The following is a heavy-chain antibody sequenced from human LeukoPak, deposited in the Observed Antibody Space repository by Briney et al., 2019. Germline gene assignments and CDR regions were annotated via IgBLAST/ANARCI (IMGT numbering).Heavy chain of an antibody. D-gene: IGHD2-2*01. V-gene: IGHV1-69*13. CDR3: ARGKNRDCSSTSCLAPFDY. CDR1: GGTFSSYA. CDR2: IIPIFGTA. Sequence: SVKVSCKASGGTFSSYAISWVRQAPGQGLEWMGGIIPIFGTANYAQKFQGRVTITADESTSTAYMELSSLRSEDTAVYYCARGKNRDCSSTSCLAPFDYWGQGTLVTVSS. J-gene: IGHJ4*02.